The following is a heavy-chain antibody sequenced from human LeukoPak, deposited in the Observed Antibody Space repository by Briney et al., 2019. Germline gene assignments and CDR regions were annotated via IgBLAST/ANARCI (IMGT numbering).Heavy chain of an antibody. V-gene: IGHV1-18*01. J-gene: IGHJ3*02. CDR2: ISAYNGNT. Sequence: PGGSLRLSCAASGFTFSSYAMHWVRQAPGQGLEWMGWISAYNGNTNYAQKLQGRVTMTTDTSTSTAYMELRSLRSDDTAVYYCARDLLAVAETADAFDIWGQGTMVTVSS. CDR3: ARDLLAVAETADAFDI. D-gene: IGHD6-19*01. CDR1: GFTFSSYA.